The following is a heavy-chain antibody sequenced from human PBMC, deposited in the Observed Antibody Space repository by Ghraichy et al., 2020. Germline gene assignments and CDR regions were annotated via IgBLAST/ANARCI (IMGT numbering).Heavy chain of an antibody. Sequence: GGSLRLSCAASGFTFSTYGIHWVRQAPGKGLEWVALVASDGRNNHYADSVKGRFTVSRDNSENTLYLQVNSLRVEDTAVYFCARDGSGWCPDYWGQGTLVTVSS. J-gene: IGHJ4*02. CDR2: VASDGRNN. V-gene: IGHV3-33*05. CDR3: ARDGSGWCPDY. D-gene: IGHD6-19*01. CDR1: GFTFSTYG.